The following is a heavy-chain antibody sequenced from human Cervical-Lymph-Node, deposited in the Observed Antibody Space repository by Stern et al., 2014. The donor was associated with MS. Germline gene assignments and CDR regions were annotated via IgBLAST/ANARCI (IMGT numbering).Heavy chain of an antibody. CDR1: GFKFSIYW. J-gene: IGHJ4*02. D-gene: IGHD1-14*01. CDR3: ARQTTAWASDV. CDR2: IYPGDSET. V-gene: IGHV5-51*01. Sequence: VQLGQSGAELIRPGESLKISCKGSGFKFSIYWIAWVRQMPGKGLEWVGIIYPGDSETRYSPSFQGQVTMSADKSTSTAYLQWSSLNASDTAMYFCARQTTAWASDVWGQGTLVTVSS.